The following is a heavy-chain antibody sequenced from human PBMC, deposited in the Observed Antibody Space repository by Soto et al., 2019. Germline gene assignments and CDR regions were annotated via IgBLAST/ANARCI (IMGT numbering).Heavy chain of an antibody. V-gene: IGHV3-33*01. CDR2: IWNDGSNE. CDR1: GFTFSSYG. D-gene: IGHD2-15*01. Sequence: GGSLRLSCEASGFTFSSYGMHWVRQAPGKGLEWVAIIWNDGSNEYYADSVKGRFTISRDNSKNTLYLQVGNLRAEDTAVYFCARDQTDSGGYSDSWGQGTLVTVSS. CDR3: ARDQTDSGGYSDS. J-gene: IGHJ4*02.